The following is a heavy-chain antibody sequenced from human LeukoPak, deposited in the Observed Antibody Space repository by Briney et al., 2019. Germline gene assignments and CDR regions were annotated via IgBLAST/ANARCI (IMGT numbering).Heavy chain of an antibody. CDR3: ARAGVTAGRRLYSHY. CDR1: GYRFSTYW. Sequence: GESLKISCHVSGYRFSTYWTYWVRQMPGQGLEWVGIIYPPDSRTTYNPSFEGQVTMSADMSAGAAYLQWTSLRASDTAIYYCARAGVTAGRRLYSHYWGQGTLVTVSS. V-gene: IGHV5-51*01. J-gene: IGHJ4*02. CDR2: IYPPDSRT. D-gene: IGHD6-25*01.